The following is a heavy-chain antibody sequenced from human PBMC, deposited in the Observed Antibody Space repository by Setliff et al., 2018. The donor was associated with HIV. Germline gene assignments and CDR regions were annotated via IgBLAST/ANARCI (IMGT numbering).Heavy chain of an antibody. J-gene: IGHJ4*02. CDR3: ARQLSNSFDY. Sequence: ASVKVSCKVSGYTLSELSMHWVRQAPGEGLEWMGGFDPEDGETIYAEKFQGRVTMTEDTATETAYMELSSLRSEDTAIYYCARQLSNSFDYWGQGTLVTVSS. CDR1: GYTLSELS. D-gene: IGHD1-1*01. CDR2: FDPEDGET. V-gene: IGHV1-24*01.